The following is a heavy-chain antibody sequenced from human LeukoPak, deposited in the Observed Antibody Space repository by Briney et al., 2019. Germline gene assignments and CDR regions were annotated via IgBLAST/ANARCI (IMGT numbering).Heavy chain of an antibody. J-gene: IGHJ6*03. V-gene: IGHV3-7*01. Sequence: GGSLRLSCAAPEFTFSSYWMSWVRQAPGRGLEGVANIKQDGSGKYYVDSVKGRFTISRDNAKNSLYLQMNSLRAEDTAVYYCARVGGSYSGRYYYYMDVWGKGTTVTVSS. CDR2: IKQDGSGK. CDR1: EFTFSSYW. CDR3: ARVGGSYSGRYYYYMDV. D-gene: IGHD1-26*01.